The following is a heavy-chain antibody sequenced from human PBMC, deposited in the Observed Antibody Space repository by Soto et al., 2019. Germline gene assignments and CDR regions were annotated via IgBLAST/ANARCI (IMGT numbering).Heavy chain of an antibody. CDR3: ATGVIWIGYFTVDS. V-gene: IGHV1-69*01. D-gene: IGHD3-3*01. CDR2: FIPVYRTR. CDR1: GGSFGNSA. Sequence: QVQLVQSGAEVKKPGSSVKVSCKASGGSFGNSALNWVRQTPGQGLEWLGGFIPVYRTRNYAQKFQGRVTITADESTGTAYMTLSSLASDDTAVYYCATGVIWIGYFTVDSSGQGTRVTVSS. J-gene: IGHJ4*02.